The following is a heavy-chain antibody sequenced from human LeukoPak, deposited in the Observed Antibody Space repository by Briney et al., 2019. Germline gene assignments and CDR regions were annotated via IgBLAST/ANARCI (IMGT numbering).Heavy chain of an antibody. D-gene: IGHD1-26*01. Sequence: ASVKVSCKASGYTFTGYYMHWVRQAPGQGLEWMGWINPNSGGTNYAQKFQGRVTMTRDTSISTAYMELSRLRSGDTAVYYCARDPGLIVGATTVSFASDYWGQGTLVTVSS. V-gene: IGHV1-2*02. J-gene: IGHJ4*02. CDR1: GYTFTGYY. CDR3: ARDPGLIVGATTVSFASDY. CDR2: INPNSGGT.